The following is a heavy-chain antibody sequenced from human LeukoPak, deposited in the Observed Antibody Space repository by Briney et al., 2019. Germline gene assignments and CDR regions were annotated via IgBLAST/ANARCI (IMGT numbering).Heavy chain of an antibody. CDR3: ARDLYYYGSGTYGMDV. J-gene: IGHJ6*02. V-gene: IGHV4-59*01. CDR2: IYYSGST. Sequence: SETLSLTCTVSGGSISSYYWSWIRQPPGKGLEWNGYIYYSGSTNYNPSLKSRVTISVDTSKNQFSLKLSSVTAADTAVYYCARDLYYYGSGTYGMDVWGQGTMVTVSS. CDR1: GGSISSYY. D-gene: IGHD3-10*01.